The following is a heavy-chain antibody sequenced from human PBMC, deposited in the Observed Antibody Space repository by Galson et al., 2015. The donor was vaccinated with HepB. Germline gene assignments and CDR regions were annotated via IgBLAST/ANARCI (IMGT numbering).Heavy chain of an antibody. Sequence: SVKVSCKASGGTFSSYTISWVRQAPGQGLEWMGRIIPILGIANYAQKFQGRVTITADKSTSTAYMELSSLRSEDTAVYYCARDHGAIAAAGMGWGQGTLVTVSS. V-gene: IGHV1-69*04. CDR3: ARDHGAIAAAGMG. CDR1: GGTFSSYT. CDR2: IIPILGIA. D-gene: IGHD6-13*01. J-gene: IGHJ4*02.